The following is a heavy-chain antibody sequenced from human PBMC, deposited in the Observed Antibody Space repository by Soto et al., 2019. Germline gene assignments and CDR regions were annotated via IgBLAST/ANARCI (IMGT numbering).Heavy chain of an antibody. D-gene: IGHD3-22*01. Sequence: SETLSLTCTVSGGSISSGDYYWSWIRQPPGKGLEWIGYIYYSGSTYYNPSLKSRVTISVDTSKNQFSLKLSSVTAADTAVYYCASYYDSSGYPDYWGQGTLVTVSS. CDR3: ASYYDSSGYPDY. J-gene: IGHJ4*02. V-gene: IGHV4-30-4*01. CDR2: IYYSGST. CDR1: GGSISSGDYY.